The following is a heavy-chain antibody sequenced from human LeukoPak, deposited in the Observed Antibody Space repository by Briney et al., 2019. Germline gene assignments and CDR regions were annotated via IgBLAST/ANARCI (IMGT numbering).Heavy chain of an antibody. CDR2: IRSKAYGGTT. V-gene: IGHV3-49*04. J-gene: IGHJ4*02. Sequence: PGGSLRLSCTASGFTFGDYAMSWVRRAPGKGLEWVGFIRSKAYGGTTEYAASVKGRFTISRDDSKSIAYLQMNSLKTEDTAVYYCTRAPYYDILTGYYRKTYYFDYWGQGTLVTVSP. D-gene: IGHD3-9*01. CDR1: GFTFGDYA. CDR3: TRAPYYDILTGYYRKTYYFDY.